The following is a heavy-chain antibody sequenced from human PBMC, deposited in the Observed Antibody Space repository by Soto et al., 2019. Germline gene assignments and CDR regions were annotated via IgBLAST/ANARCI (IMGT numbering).Heavy chain of an antibody. CDR3: AIGRLRWRYFDY. CDR1: GSSISTGGNF. V-gene: IGHV4-31*03. J-gene: IGHJ4*02. Sequence: PSETLSPTCYHPGSSISTGGNFWDWIRHHPGKGLEWIGYIFYSGTTFYNPSLKSRLSISVDTSNNQFSLNLTSVTAADTAGYFCAIGRLRWRYFDYWGQGALLTVSS. D-gene: IGHD4-17*01. CDR2: IFYSGTT.